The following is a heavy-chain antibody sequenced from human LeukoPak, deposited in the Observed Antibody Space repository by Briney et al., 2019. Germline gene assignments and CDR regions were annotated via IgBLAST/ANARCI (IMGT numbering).Heavy chain of an antibody. V-gene: IGHV1-3*01. CDR2: INGGLENT. CDR3: ARAEVLLSYGHNKHCLDV. CDR1: GYTFTNYA. J-gene: IGHJ6*02. Sequence: ASVKVSCKASGYTFTNYAIHWVRQAPGQSLEWMGQINGGLENTKYSQRFLGRVTITRDISANTAYMELSSLTSEDTAVYYCARAEVLLSYGHNKHCLDVWGQGTTVTVCS. D-gene: IGHD3-10*01.